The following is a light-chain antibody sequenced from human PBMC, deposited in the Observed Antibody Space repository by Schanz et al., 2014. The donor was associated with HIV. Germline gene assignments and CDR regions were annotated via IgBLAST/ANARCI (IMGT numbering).Light chain of an antibody. V-gene: IGLV2-8*01. Sequence: QSALTQPPSASGSPGQSVTISCTGTSSDVAGYNYVSWYQQHPGKAPKIMIYEVSKRPSGVPDRFSGSKSGDTASLTISGLQAEDEADYYCYSYAGSSIWVFGGGTKLTVL. CDR1: SSDVAGYNY. J-gene: IGLJ3*02. CDR2: EVS. CDR3: YSYAGSSIWV.